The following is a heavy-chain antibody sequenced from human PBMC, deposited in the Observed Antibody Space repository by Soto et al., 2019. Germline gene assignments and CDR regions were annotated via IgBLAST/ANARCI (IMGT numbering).Heavy chain of an antibody. V-gene: IGHV4-4*02. CDR3: ASSSLYGMDV. CDR1: GASIGTNNW. J-gene: IGHJ6*02. CDR2: VYHSGTT. Sequence: PSETLSLTCAVSGASIGTNNWWSWVRQPPGKGLEWIGEVYHSGTTNCNPSLKSRVTISMDKSKNQFSLTLTSMTAADTALYYCASSSLYGMDVWGQGTTVTVSS.